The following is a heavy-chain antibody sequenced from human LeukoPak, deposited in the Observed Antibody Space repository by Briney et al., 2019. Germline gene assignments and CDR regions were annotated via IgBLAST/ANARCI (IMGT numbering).Heavy chain of an antibody. CDR3: AKIVSVAAMSVVDY. V-gene: IGHV3-23*01. D-gene: IGHD2-15*01. J-gene: IGHJ4*02. Sequence: GGSLRLSCAASGFTFISYAMSWVRQAPGKGLEGVSAISGSGGSTYYADSVKGRFTISRDNSKNTLYVQMNSLRAEDTAVYYCAKIVSVAAMSVVDYWGQGTLVTVSS. CDR1: GFTFISYA. CDR2: ISGSGGST.